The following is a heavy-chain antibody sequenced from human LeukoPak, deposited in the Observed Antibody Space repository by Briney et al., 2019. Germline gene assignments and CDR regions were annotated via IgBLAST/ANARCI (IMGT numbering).Heavy chain of an antibody. D-gene: IGHD1-26*01. Sequence: SSETLSLTCTVSGHSISSLYWSWIRQPPGEGREWIGYIYYSGRATYNPWLKSRVTISVDTSKHHFSLKLSSVTAADTAVYYCARHSRSYYDFDYWGQGTLVTVSS. CDR3: ARHSRSYYDFDY. J-gene: IGHJ4*02. CDR2: IYYSGRA. V-gene: IGHV4-59*08. CDR1: GHSISSLY.